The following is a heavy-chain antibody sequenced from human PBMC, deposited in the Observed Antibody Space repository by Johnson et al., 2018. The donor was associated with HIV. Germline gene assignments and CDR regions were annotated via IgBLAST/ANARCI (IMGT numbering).Heavy chain of an antibody. Sequence: QVQLVESGGGVVQPGGSLRLSCAASGLTLSRCDMHWVRQAPGKGLEWVAFIRYDGSNKYYEDSVKGRFTISRDNSKNTLYLQLNSLRVEDTAIYYCARAQLLADDAFNNWGQGTMVTVSS. J-gene: IGHJ3*02. CDR3: ARAQLLADDAFNN. D-gene: IGHD6-6*01. CDR1: GLTLSRCD. V-gene: IGHV3-30*02. CDR2: IRYDGSNK.